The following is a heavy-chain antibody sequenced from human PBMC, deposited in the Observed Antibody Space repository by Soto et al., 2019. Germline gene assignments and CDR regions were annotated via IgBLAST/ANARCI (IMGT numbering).Heavy chain of an antibody. Sequence: GGLQRHSCAASGGPFSSYAVSLVSQDPGKGLEWVSGIIGSGGSTFNADSVKGRLTISRDNSKNTLFLQMNSLRAEDTAVYYCAKKGGAEQLWNYGMDVWGQGTTGT. D-gene: IGHD6-13*01. V-gene: IGHV3-23*01. CDR1: GGPFSSYA. CDR2: IIGSGGST. J-gene: IGHJ6*02. CDR3: AKKGGAEQLWNYGMDV.